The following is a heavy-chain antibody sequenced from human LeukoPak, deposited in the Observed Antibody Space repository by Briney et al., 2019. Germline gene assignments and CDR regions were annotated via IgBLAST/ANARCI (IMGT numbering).Heavy chain of an antibody. CDR3: ARGPFSSGWYAKQFDY. D-gene: IGHD6-19*01. J-gene: IGHJ4*02. CDR2: IIPIFGTA. V-gene: IGHV1-69*13. Sequence: SVKVSCKASGGTFSSYAISWVRQAPGQGLGWMGGIIPIFGTANYAQKFQGRVTITADESTSTAYMELSSLRSEDTAVYYCARGPFSSGWYAKQFDYWGQGTLVTVSS. CDR1: GGTFSSYA.